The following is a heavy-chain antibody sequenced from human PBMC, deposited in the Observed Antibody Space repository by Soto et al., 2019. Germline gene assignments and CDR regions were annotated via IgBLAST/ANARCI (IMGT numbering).Heavy chain of an antibody. CDR1: GGSISSYY. Sequence: PSETLSLTCTVSGGSISSYYWSWIRQPPGKGLEWIGYIYYSGSTNYNPSLKSRVTISVDTSKNQFSLKLSSVTAADTAVYYCARDRETYYDFWSGFVWGQGTLVTVSS. CDR2: IYYSGST. J-gene: IGHJ4*02. V-gene: IGHV4-59*12. D-gene: IGHD3-3*01. CDR3: ARDRETYYDFWSGFV.